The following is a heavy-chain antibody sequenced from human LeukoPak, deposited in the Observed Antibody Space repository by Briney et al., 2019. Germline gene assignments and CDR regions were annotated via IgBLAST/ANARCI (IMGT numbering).Heavy chain of an antibody. CDR2: ISYDGSNK. CDR3: AKGGQFFDY. V-gene: IGHV3-30*18. J-gene: IGHJ4*02. CDR1: GFTFSSYG. Sequence: GGSLRLSCAASGFTFSSYGMHWVRQAPGKGLEWVAVISYDGSNKYYADSVKGRFTISRDNSKNTLYLQMYSLRAEDTAVYYCAKGGQFFDYWGQGTLVTVSS. D-gene: IGHD6-19*01.